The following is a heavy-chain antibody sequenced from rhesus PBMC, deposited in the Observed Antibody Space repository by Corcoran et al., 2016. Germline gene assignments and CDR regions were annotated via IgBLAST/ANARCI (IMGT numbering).Heavy chain of an antibody. Sequence: QVQLQESGPGLVKPSETLSLTCAVSGASISSYWWNWIRQPPGKGLDWFGEINGNRGSNNYNPSLMTRVTISKDASKNQFSLKLSSVTAADTAVYYCAREGSSGWSGFDYWGQGVLVTVSS. D-gene: IGHD6S26*01. CDR3: AREGSSGWSGFDY. V-gene: IGHV4-80*01. J-gene: IGHJ4*01. CDR1: GASISSYW. CDR2: INGNRGSN.